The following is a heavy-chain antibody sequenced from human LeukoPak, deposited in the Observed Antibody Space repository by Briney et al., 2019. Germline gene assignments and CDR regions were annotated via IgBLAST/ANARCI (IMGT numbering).Heavy chain of an antibody. J-gene: IGHJ4*02. CDR1: GGSISSDH. CDR3: AKLSPGI. Sequence: SETLSLTCTVSGGSISSDHWSWIRQPPGKGLEWIGYISYSGVTNYNPSLKSRVTISVDMSKNQFSLKLSSVTAADTAIYCCAKLSPGIWGQGTLVTVSS. V-gene: IGHV4-59*08. D-gene: IGHD1-14*01. CDR2: ISYSGVT.